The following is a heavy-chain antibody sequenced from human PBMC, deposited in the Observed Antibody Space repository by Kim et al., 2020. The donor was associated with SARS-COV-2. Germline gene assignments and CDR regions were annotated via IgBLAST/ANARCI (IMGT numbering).Heavy chain of an antibody. D-gene: IGHD5-12*01. Sequence: SETLSLTCTVSGGSISSSSYYWGWIRQPPGKGLEWIGSIYYSGSTYYNPSLKSRVTISVDTSKNQFSLKLSSVTAADTAVYYCASQIEMATPQDGMDVWGQGTTVTVSS. CDR1: GGSISSSSYY. J-gene: IGHJ6*02. CDR2: IYYSGST. CDR3: ASQIEMATPQDGMDV. V-gene: IGHV4-39*01.